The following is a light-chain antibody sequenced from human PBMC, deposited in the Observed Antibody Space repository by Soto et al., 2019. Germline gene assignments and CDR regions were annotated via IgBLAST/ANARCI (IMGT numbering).Light chain of an antibody. Sequence: QSVLTQPPSVSGAPGQRVTISCTGSSSNLGSGFDVQWYQQLPGTAPKLLIYYNDNRPSGVPDRFSGSKSGNSASLAITGLQADDEADYYCQSYDSSLSGHVVFGGGTKLTVL. V-gene: IGLV1-40*01. CDR2: YND. J-gene: IGLJ2*01. CDR1: SSNLGSGFD. CDR3: QSYDSSLSGHVV.